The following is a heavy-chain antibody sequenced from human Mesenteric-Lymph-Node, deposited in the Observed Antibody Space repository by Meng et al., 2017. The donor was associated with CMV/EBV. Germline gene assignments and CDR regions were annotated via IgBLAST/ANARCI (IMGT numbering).Heavy chain of an antibody. CDR2: ISSSSSTI. Sequence: GGSLRLSCAASGFTFSSYGIHWVRQAPGKGLEWVSYISSSSSTIYYADSVKGRFTISRDNAKNSLYLQMNSLRAEDTAVYYCARGEGPAATNWFDPWGQGTLVTVSS. D-gene: IGHD2-2*01. V-gene: IGHV3-48*04. J-gene: IGHJ5*02. CDR3: ARGEGPAATNWFDP. CDR1: GFTFSSYG.